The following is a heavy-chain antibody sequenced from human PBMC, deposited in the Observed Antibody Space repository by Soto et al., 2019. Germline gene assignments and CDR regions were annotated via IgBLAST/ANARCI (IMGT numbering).Heavy chain of an antibody. CDR1: GGTFSSYA. CDR3: AGGVPAAPRTYYYYGMDV. Sequence: SVKVSCKASGGTFSSYAISWVRQAPGQGLEWMGGIIPIFGTANYAQKFQGRVTITADNSTSTAYMELSSLRSEDTAVYYCAGGVPAAPRTYYYYGMDVWCQGTTVTVSS. CDR2: IIPIFGTA. J-gene: IGHJ6*02. V-gene: IGHV1-69*06. D-gene: IGHD2-2*01.